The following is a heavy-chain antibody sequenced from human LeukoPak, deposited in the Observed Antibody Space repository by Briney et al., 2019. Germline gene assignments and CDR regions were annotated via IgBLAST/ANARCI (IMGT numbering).Heavy chain of an antibody. J-gene: IGHJ4*02. CDR2: IYYSGST. D-gene: IGHD3-9*01. CDR3: ARQLYYDILTGYFDY. CDR1: GASISSYY. Sequence: PSETLSLTCTVSGASISSYYWSWIRQPPGKGLEWIGYIYYSGSTNYNPSLKSRVAISVDTSKNQFSLKLSSVTAADTAVYYCARQLYYDILTGYFDYWGQGTLVTVSS. V-gene: IGHV4-59*08.